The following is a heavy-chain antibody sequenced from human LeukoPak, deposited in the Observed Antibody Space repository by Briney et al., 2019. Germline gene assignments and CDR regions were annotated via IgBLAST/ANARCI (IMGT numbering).Heavy chain of an antibody. D-gene: IGHD7-27*01. Sequence: GGSLRLSCAASGFTFSSYWMHWVRQAPGEGLEWVANIKQDGSEKYYVDSVKGRFTISRDNAKNSLYLQMNSLRAEDTAVYYCAREATAWDFDYWGQGTLVTVSS. CDR1: GFTFSSYW. CDR3: AREATAWDFDY. J-gene: IGHJ4*02. CDR2: IKQDGSEK. V-gene: IGHV3-7*01.